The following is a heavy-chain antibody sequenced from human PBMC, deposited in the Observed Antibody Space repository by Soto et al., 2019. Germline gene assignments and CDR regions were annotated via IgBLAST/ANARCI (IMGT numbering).Heavy chain of an antibody. V-gene: IGHV1-18*01. J-gene: IGHJ4*02. D-gene: IGHD1-26*01. Sequence: ASVKVSCKASGYTFTSYGISWVRQAPGQGLAWMGWISTYNGNTKYAQKLQGRVTMTTDTSTSTAYMELNSLRGEDTAVYYCAKDRVGVTNLGRYFDYWGQGTQVTVSS. CDR3: AKDRVGVTNLGRYFDY. CDR2: ISTYNGNT. CDR1: GYTFTSYG.